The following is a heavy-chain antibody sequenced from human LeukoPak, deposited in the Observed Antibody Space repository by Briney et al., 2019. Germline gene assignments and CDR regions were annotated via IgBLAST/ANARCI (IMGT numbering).Heavy chain of an antibody. CDR3: ARRSGLGIFDY. CDR2: IYCSGST. D-gene: IGHD6-13*01. CDR1: GGSISSYY. J-gene: IGHJ4*02. V-gene: IGHV4-59*01. Sequence: SETLSLTCTVSGGSISSYYWSWIRQPPGKGLEWIGYIYCSGSTNYNPSLKSRVTISVDTSKNQFSLKLSSVTAADTAVYYCARRSGLGIFDYWGQGTLVTVSS.